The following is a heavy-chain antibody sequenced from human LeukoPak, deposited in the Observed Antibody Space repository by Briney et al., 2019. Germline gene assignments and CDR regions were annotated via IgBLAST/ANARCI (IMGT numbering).Heavy chain of an antibody. Sequence: GESLQISCKGSGYSFTCYWIGWVRQMPGKGVEGVGIIWPGDSDTRYSPSFQRQVTISADKSMNTAYSQWSGLKASDTAMYYCARHLRHAKGYCSGGSCYDFSYYYMDVWGKGTTVSVSS. J-gene: IGHJ6*03. V-gene: IGHV5-51*01. CDR3: ARHLRHAKGYCSGGSCYDFSYYYMDV. CDR1: GYSFTCYW. CDR2: IWPGDSDT. D-gene: IGHD2-15*01.